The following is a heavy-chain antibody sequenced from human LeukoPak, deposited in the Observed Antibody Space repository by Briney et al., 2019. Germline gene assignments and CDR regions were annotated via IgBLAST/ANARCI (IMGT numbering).Heavy chain of an antibody. CDR2: IYPGDSDT. J-gene: IGHJ4*02. CDR3: ARDVVRDGYSID. CDR1: GSSFTSYW. Sequence: GASLKISCKGSGSSFTSYWIGWVRPMPGKRLEWMGIIYPGDSDTRYSPSFQGQVTISADKSISTAYLQWSSLKASDTAMYYCARDVVRDGYSIDWGQGTLVTVSS. D-gene: IGHD5-24*01. V-gene: IGHV5-51*01.